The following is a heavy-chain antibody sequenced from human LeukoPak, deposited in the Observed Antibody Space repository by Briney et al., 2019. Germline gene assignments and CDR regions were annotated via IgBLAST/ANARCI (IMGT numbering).Heavy chain of an antibody. CDR2: ISYDGGKE. Sequence: GESLRLSCAASGCTFSSYALHWVRKAPGKGLDWVSGISYDGGKEYYADSVKGRFTISRDNSKNTLYLQMNSLRGEDTAVYYCARDRNSASSNNWFDPWGQGTLVTVSS. V-gene: IGHV3-30-3*01. CDR3: ARDRNSASSNNWFDP. CDR1: GCTFSSYA. D-gene: IGHD6-6*01. J-gene: IGHJ5*02.